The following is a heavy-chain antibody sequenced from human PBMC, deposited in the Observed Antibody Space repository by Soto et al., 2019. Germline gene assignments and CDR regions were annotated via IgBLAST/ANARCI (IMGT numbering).Heavy chain of an antibody. V-gene: IGHV3-15*04. CDR3: ARYSGHVGNSN. J-gene: IGHJ4*02. D-gene: IGHD5-12*01. CDR2: IESKTDGGTT. Sequence: EVQLVESGGGLVKPGGSLRLSCAASGFIFSNAWMTWVRQAPGKGLEWVGRIESKTDGGTTDYAAPVKGRFTISRDDSKNTLYLQMNSLKTADTAIYYCARYSGHVGNSNWGQGTLVTVSS. CDR1: GFIFSNAW.